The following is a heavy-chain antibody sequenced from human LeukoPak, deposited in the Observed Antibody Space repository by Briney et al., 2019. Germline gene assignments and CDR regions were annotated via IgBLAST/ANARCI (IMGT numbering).Heavy chain of an antibody. J-gene: IGHJ4*02. D-gene: IGHD5-12*01. Sequence: PSETLSLTCTVSGGSISSGGYSWNWIRQPPGKGLEWIGYIYYSGRTYYNPSLKSRVTISVDTSKNHFSLKLSSVTAADTAMYYRARGNIVATIDYWGQGTLVTVSS. V-gene: IGHV4-30-4*07. CDR3: ARGNIVATIDY. CDR1: GGSISSGGYS. CDR2: IYYSGRT.